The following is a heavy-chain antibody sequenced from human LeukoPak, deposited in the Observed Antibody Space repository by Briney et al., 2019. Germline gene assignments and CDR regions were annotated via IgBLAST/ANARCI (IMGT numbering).Heavy chain of an antibody. Sequence: GGSLRLSCAASGFTFSSYAMSWVRQAPGKRLEWVSAISGSGGSTYYADSVKGRFTISRDNSKNTLYLQMNSLRAEDTAVYYCAKDLGRYFDWLLFDYWGQGTLVTVSS. D-gene: IGHD3-9*01. V-gene: IGHV3-23*01. J-gene: IGHJ4*02. CDR2: ISGSGGST. CDR3: AKDLGRYFDWLLFDY. CDR1: GFTFSSYA.